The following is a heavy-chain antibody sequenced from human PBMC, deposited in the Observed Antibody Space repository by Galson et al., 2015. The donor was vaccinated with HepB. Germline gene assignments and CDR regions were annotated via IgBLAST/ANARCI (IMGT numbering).Heavy chain of an antibody. J-gene: IGHJ6*02. Sequence: SVKVSCKASGGTFSSYAISWVRQAPGQGLEWMGGIIPIFGTANYAQKVQGRVTITADESTSTAYMELSSLRSEDTAVYYCAIIAAAGRRFMDVWGQGTTVTVSS. CDR2: IIPIFGTA. V-gene: IGHV1-69*13. D-gene: IGHD6-13*01. CDR3: AIIAAAGRRFMDV. CDR1: GGTFSSYA.